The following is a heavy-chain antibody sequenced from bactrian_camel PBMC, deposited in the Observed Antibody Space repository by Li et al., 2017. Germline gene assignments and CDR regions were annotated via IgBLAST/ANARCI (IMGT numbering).Heavy chain of an antibody. CDR3: AEGRGSRGEHCYSLNY. V-gene: IGHV3S63*01. J-gene: IGHJ4*01. D-gene: IGHD6*01. CDR1: GTGDGSEYKC. Sequence: QVQLVESGGGSVRAGRSLTLSCAASGTGDGSEYKCRAWFRQAAGEEREGIAAIRRDGGETWYAASVKGRFTISRDSAKNTVYLQMNNLQPEDTATYYCAEGRGSRGEHCYSLNYWGQGTQVTVS. CDR2: IRRDGGET.